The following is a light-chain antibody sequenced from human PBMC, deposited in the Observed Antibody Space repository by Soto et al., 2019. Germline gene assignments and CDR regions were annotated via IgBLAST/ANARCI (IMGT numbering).Light chain of an antibody. V-gene: IGLV2-23*02. CDR1: SSDVGYYDL. CDR2: EVT. CDR3: CTYAGHVPK. J-gene: IGLJ3*02. Sequence: QSVLTQPPSVCGSPGQSITISCAGTSSDVGYYDLVSWYQQHPVKAPKLIIFEVTHRPSGISDRFSASKSGFTASLTISGLQPEDEDVYFCCTYAGHVPKFGGGTK.